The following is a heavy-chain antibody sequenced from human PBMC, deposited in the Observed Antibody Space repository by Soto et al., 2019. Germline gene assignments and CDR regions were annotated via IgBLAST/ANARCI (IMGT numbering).Heavy chain of an antibody. CDR1: GYTFTSYG. CDR2: IIPIFGTA. V-gene: IGHV1-69*13. J-gene: IGHJ3*02. Sequence: SVKVSCKASGYTFTSYGISWVRQAPGQGLEWMGGIIPIFGTANYAQKFQGRVTITADESTSTAYMELSSLRSEDTAVYYCARNTGITGTQRAAFDIWGQGTMVTVSS. D-gene: IGHD1-20*01. CDR3: ARNTGITGTQRAAFDI.